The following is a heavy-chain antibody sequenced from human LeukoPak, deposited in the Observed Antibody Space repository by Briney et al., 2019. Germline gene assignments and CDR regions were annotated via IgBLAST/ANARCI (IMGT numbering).Heavy chain of an antibody. CDR3: ARLCVRDSGYDWILSYYYYYMDV. Sequence: ASVKVSCKASGYTFTGYYMHWVRQAPGQGLEWMGWMNPNSGNTGYAQKFQGRVTMTRNTSISKAYMELSSLRSEDTAVYYCARLCVRDSGYDWILSYYYYYMDVWGKGTTVTISS. D-gene: IGHD5-12*01. CDR2: MNPNSGNT. CDR1: GYTFTGYY. V-gene: IGHV1-8*02. J-gene: IGHJ6*03.